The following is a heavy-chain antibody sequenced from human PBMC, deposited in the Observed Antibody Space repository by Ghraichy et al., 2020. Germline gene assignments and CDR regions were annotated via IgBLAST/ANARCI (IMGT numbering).Heavy chain of an antibody. Sequence: SETLSLTCTVSGGSIRSRDYYWGWIRQPPGKGLEWIGYIYHTGNTNHNPSLMSRVSMSIDMSNNQFSMQLTSVTAADTAVYFCARIRGTGDYDFWSAYYQHTRRLQDYYMDVWGKGTTVTVSS. CDR1: GGSIRSRDYY. J-gene: IGHJ6*03. CDR2: IYHTGNT. D-gene: IGHD3-3*01. CDR3: ARIRGTGDYDFWSAYYQHTRRLQDYYMDV. V-gene: IGHV4-30-4*08.